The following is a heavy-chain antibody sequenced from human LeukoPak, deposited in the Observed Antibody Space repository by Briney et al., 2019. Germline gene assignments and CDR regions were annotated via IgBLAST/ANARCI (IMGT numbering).Heavy chain of an antibody. CDR2: IYHSGST. Sequence: PSETLSLTCTVSGGSISSYYWSWIRQSPGKGLEWIGAIYHSGSTYYSPSLKSRVTISVDTFKNQFSLKLSSVTAADTAVYYCAREGIQLWPSDYWGQGTLVTVSS. CDR1: GGSISSYY. J-gene: IGHJ4*02. D-gene: IGHD5-18*01. V-gene: IGHV4-4*08. CDR3: AREGIQLWPSDY.